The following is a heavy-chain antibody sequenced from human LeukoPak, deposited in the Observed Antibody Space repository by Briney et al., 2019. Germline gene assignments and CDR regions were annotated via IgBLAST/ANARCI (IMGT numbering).Heavy chain of an antibody. Sequence: AGGSLILSCAASGFTFTSYGMSWVRQAPGKGLEWVSAISGRGGSTYYADSVKGRFTISRDNSKNTLYLQMNSLRAEDTAVYYCAKVLDDYGDYQYYFDYWGQGTPVTVSS. J-gene: IGHJ4*02. CDR2: ISGRGGST. D-gene: IGHD4-17*01. CDR3: AKVLDDYGDYQYYFDY. V-gene: IGHV3-23*01. CDR1: GFTFTSYG.